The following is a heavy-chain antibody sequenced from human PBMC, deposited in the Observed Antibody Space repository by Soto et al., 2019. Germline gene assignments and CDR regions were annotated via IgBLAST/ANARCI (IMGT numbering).Heavy chain of an antibody. CDR2: INHSGST. Sequence: SSETLSLSCAVYGGSFSGYYWSWIRQPPGKGLEWIGEINHSGSTNYNPSLKSRVTISVDTSKNQFSLKLSSVTAADTAVYYCAAQGDILTGYYIFDYWGQGTLVTVSS. D-gene: IGHD3-9*01. CDR3: AAQGDILTGYYIFDY. CDR1: GGSFSGYY. V-gene: IGHV4-34*01. J-gene: IGHJ4*02.